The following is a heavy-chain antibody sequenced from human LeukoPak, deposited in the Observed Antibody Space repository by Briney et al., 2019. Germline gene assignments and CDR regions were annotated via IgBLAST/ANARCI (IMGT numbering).Heavy chain of an antibody. CDR2: ISGSGGST. D-gene: IGHD5-18*01. J-gene: IGHJ4*02. CDR3: AKDRTYCRIQLCTRPGY. CDR1: GFTFSSYG. Sequence: GGSLRLSCAASGFTFSSYGMSWVRQAPGKGLEWVSAISGSGGSTYYADSVKGRFTISRDNSKNTLYLQMNSLRAEDTAVYYCAKDRTYCRIQLCTRPGYWGQGTLVTVSS. V-gene: IGHV3-23*01.